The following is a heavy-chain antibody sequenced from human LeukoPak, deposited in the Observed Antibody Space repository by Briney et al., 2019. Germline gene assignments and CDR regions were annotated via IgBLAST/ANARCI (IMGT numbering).Heavy chain of an antibody. D-gene: IGHD3-10*01. CDR3: ARSERWFGELSAFDY. Sequence: PSQTLCLTCTVSGGSISTGGYYRSWIRQHPGKGLEWIGYIYYSGSTYYNPSLKSRVTISVDTSKNQFSLKLSSVTAADTAVYYCARSERWFGELSAFDYWGQGTLVTASS. J-gene: IGHJ4*02. CDR1: GGSISTGGYY. V-gene: IGHV4-31*03. CDR2: IYYSGST.